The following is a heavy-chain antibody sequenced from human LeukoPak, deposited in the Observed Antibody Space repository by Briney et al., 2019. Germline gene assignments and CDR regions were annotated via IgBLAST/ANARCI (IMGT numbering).Heavy chain of an antibody. Sequence: GASVKVSCKASGGTFSSYAISWVRQAPGQGLECMGGIIPIFGTANYAQKFQGRVTITADESTSTAYMELSSLRSEDTAVYYCARGRGGTTGTTFIFDYWGQGTLVTVSS. CDR3: ARGRGGTTGTTFIFDY. V-gene: IGHV1-69*13. CDR2: IIPIFGTA. CDR1: GGTFSSYA. D-gene: IGHD1-1*01. J-gene: IGHJ4*02.